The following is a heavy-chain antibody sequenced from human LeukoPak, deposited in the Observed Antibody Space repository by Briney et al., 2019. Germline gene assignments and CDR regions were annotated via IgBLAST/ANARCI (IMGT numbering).Heavy chain of an antibody. CDR2: NGGGVNT. J-gene: IGHJ4*02. CDR1: GFTFSSYA. D-gene: IGHD4-11*01. CDR3: TKDLYSNYGPADY. Sequence: GGSLRLSCAASGFTFSSYAMSWVRQAPGKGLEWVSTNGGGVNTHYADSVGGRFTISRDNSKNTLFLQMNSLRDEDTAVYYCTKDLYSNYGPADYWGQGNLVTVSS. V-gene: IGHV3-23*01.